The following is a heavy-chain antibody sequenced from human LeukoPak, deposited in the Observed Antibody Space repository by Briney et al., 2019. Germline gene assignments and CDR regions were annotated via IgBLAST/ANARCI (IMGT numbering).Heavy chain of an antibody. Sequence: SETLSLTCTVSGGSIRSSSCYWGWIRQPPGKGLEWIGSIYYSGSTYYNASLKSRGTISVDTSKNQFSLKLSSVTAADTAVYYCATTMPHRHYYVDAFDIWGQGTMVTVSS. CDR1: GGSIRSSSCY. D-gene: IGHD3-10*02. J-gene: IGHJ3*02. CDR3: ATTMPHRHYYVDAFDI. V-gene: IGHV4-39*07. CDR2: IYYSGST.